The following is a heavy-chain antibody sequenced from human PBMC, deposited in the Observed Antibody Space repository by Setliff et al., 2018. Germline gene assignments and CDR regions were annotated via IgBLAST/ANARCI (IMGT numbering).Heavy chain of an antibody. CDR1: GFAFSTYA. V-gene: IGHV3-23*03. D-gene: IGHD1-1*01. CDR3: AAVAAYTGRIGGSKGTDALDL. J-gene: IGHJ3*01. CDR2: FYDSRGDT. Sequence: GGSLRLSCAASGFAFSTYAVSWVRQAPGKGLEWVSIFYDSRGDTYYADSVKGRFTVSKDNSKNTMYLQMNSLRDEDTAIYYCAAVAAYTGRIGGSKGTDALDLWGRGTLVTVS.